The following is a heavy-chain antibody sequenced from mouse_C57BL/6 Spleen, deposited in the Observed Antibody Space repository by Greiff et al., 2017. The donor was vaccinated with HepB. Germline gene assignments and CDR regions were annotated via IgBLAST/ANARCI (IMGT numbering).Heavy chain of an antibody. Sequence: VQLQQPGAELVRPGSSVKLSCKASGYTFTSYWMHWVKQRPIQGLEWIGNIDPSDSETHYNQKFKDKATLTVDKSSSTAYMQLSSLTSEDSAVYYCARLGDYWYFDVWGTGTTVTVSS. CDR3: ARLGDYWYFDV. J-gene: IGHJ1*03. CDR2: IDPSDSET. CDR1: GYTFTSYW. V-gene: IGHV1-52*01.